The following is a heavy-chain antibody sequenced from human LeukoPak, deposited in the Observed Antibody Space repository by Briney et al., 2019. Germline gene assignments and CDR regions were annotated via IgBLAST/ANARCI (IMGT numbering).Heavy chain of an antibody. CDR2: ISNSGGTT. D-gene: IGHD2-2*02. Sequence: GGSLRLSCAASGFTLNFYSMTWVRQAPGKGLEWVSGISNSGGTTYYADSVKGRFTISRDNSKNTLYLQMNSLRAEDTAVYYCAKSGCSSTSCYSILSGWLDPWGQGTLVTVSS. J-gene: IGHJ5*02. V-gene: IGHV3-23*01. CDR1: GFTLNFYS. CDR3: AKSGCSSTSCYSILSGWLDP.